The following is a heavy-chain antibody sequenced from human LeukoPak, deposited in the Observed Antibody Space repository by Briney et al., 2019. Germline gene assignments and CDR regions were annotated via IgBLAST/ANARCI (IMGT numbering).Heavy chain of an antibody. CDR2: LSGSGGGT. J-gene: IGHJ3*01. D-gene: IGHD3-10*01. CDR3: AKDRTPYSRSGGYYLGAFDL. V-gene: IGHV3-23*01. CDR1: GFTFSSYA. Sequence: GGSLRLSCAASGFTFSSYAMTWVRQAPGKGLEWVSSLSGSGGGTWYAGSVKGRFTISRDNPNKAMYLQMNSLRDEDTAIYSCAKDRTPYSRSGGYYLGAFDLWGHGTLVIVSS.